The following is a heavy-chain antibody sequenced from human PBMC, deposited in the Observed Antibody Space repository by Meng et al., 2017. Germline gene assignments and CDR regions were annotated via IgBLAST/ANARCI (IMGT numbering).Heavy chain of an antibody. CDR2: MNPNSGNT. V-gene: IGHV1-8*03. D-gene: IGHD3-10*01. CDR1: GYTFTSYD. CDR3: ARGYYGSGLFDP. Sequence: HVQLVQAGAEVKKPGASVKVPCKASGYTFTSYDINWVRQATGQGLEWMGWMNPNSGNTGYAQKFQGRATITRNTSISTAYMELSSLRSEDTAVYYCARGYYGSGLFDPWGQGTLVTVSS. J-gene: IGHJ5*02.